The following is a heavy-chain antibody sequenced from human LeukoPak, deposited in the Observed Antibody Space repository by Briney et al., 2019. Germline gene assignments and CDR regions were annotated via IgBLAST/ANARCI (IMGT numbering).Heavy chain of an antibody. CDR3: ARDSRRAVAGIWGPRSSWFDP. Sequence: GASVKVSCKASGGTFSSYAISWVRQAPGQGLEWMGRIIPILGIANYAQKFQGRVTMTRDTSISTAYMELSRLRSDDTAVYYCARDSRRAVAGIWGPRSSWFDPWGQGTLVTVSS. CDR1: GGTFSSYA. J-gene: IGHJ5*02. D-gene: IGHD6-19*01. V-gene: IGHV1-69*04. CDR2: IIPILGIA.